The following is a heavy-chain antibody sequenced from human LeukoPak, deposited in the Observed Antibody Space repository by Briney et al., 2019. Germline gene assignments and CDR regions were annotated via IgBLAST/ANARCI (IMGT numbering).Heavy chain of an antibody. D-gene: IGHD3-3*01. V-gene: IGHV3-30-3*01. Sequence: PGRSLRLSCAASGFTFSSYAMNWVRQAPGKGLEWVAVISYDGSNKYYVDSVKGRFTISRDNSKNTLYLQMNSLRDEDTAVYYCARGYSGEWSYSDYWGQGTLVTVSS. J-gene: IGHJ4*02. CDR2: ISYDGSNK. CDR3: ARGYSGEWSYSDY. CDR1: GFTFSSYA.